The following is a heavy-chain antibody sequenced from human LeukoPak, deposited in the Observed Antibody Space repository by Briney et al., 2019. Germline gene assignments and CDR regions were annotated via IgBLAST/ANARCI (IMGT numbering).Heavy chain of an antibody. CDR3: AKDAGGFGYGYFDY. CDR2: ISGSGGST. Sequence: GGSLRLSCAASGFTFSSYWMSWVRQAPGKGLEWVSAISGSGGSTYYADSVKGRFTISRDNSKNTLYLQMNGLRAEDTAVYYCAKDAGGFGYGYFDYWGQGTLVTVSS. V-gene: IGHV3-23*01. D-gene: IGHD5-18*01. J-gene: IGHJ4*02. CDR1: GFTFSSYW.